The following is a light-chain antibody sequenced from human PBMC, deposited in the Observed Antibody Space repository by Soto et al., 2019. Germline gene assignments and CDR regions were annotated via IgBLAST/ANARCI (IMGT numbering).Light chain of an antibody. Sequence: DIQMTQSPSTLSASIGDRVIITCRASQSISSWLAWYQQKPGKAPKLLIYDASSLESGVPSRFSGVGSGTDFTLTISSLQPDDFATYYCQQYNSPITSGQGTRLEIK. J-gene: IGKJ5*01. V-gene: IGKV1-5*01. CDR1: QSISSW. CDR3: QQYNSPIT. CDR2: DAS.